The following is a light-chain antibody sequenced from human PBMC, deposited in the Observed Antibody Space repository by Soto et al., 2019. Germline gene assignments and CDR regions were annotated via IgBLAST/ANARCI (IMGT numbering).Light chain of an antibody. CDR3: QQSDSTPLT. V-gene: IGKV1-39*01. CDR2: AAS. Sequence: DIQMTQSPSSLSASVGDRVTITCRASQSISSYLNWYQQKPGKAPKLLIYAASSLQSGVPSRFSGSGSGTDFTLTISSLQHEDFATYYCQQSDSTPLTFGQGTKVEIK. CDR1: QSISSY. J-gene: IGKJ1*01.